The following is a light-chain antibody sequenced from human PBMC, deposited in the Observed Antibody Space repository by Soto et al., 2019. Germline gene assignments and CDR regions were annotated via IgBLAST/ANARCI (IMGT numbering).Light chain of an antibody. CDR2: DVS. Sequence: QAVVTQPASVSGSPGQSITISCTGTSSDVGAYKYVSWYQQHPGKAPKLMIYDVSNRPSGVSNRFSGSKSGNTASLTISGLQAEDEADYYCATWDDSFRGLFGGGTKVTVL. V-gene: IGLV2-14*01. J-gene: IGLJ3*02. CDR3: ATWDDSFRGL. CDR1: SSDVGAYKY.